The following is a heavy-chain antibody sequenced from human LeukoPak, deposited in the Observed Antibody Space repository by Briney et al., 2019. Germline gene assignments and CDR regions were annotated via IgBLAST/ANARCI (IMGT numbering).Heavy chain of an antibody. D-gene: IGHD1-26*01. Sequence: PSETLSLTCAVYGGSFSGYYWSWIRQPPGKGLEWIGEINHSGSTNYNPSLKSRVTISVDTSKNQFSLKLSSVTAADTAVYYCARVALGSYTAQRLDYWGQGTLVTVSS. CDR1: GGSFSGYY. CDR2: INHSGST. V-gene: IGHV4-34*01. J-gene: IGHJ4*02. CDR3: ARVALGSYTAQRLDY.